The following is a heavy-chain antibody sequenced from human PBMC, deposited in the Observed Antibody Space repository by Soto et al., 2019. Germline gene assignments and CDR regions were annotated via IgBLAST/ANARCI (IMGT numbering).Heavy chain of an antibody. Sequence: QVQLVESGGGVVQPGRSLRLSCAASGFTFSSYGMHWVRQAPGKGLEWVAVISYDGSNKYYADSVKARFTISRDNSKNTLYLQMNSLRAEDTAVYYCAKDRPSGSRPYYHGMDVWGQGTTVTVSS. V-gene: IGHV3-30*18. CDR3: AKDRPSGSRPYYHGMDV. J-gene: IGHJ6*02. CDR1: GFTFSSYG. D-gene: IGHD1-26*01. CDR2: ISYDGSNK.